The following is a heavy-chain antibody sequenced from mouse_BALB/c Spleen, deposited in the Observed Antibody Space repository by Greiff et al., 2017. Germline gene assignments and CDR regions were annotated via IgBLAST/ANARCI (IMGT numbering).Heavy chain of an antibody. D-gene: IGHD2-1*01. CDR1: GFAFSSYD. Sequence: EVKVVESGGGLVKPGGSLKLSCAASGFAFSSYDMSWVRQTPEKRLEWVAYISSGGGSTYYPDTVKGRFTISRDNAKNTLYLQMSSLKSEDTAMYYCARSTPWFAYWGQGTLVTVSA. J-gene: IGHJ3*01. V-gene: IGHV5-12-1*01. CDR3: ARSTPWFAY. CDR2: ISSGGGST.